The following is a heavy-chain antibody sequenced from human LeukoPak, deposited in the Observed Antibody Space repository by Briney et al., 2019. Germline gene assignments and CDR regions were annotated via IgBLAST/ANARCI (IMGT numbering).Heavy chain of an antibody. CDR2: IYHSGST. CDR3: ARLVGAQTLSI. J-gene: IGHJ3*02. D-gene: IGHD1-26*01. CDR1: GYSISSGYY. V-gene: IGHV4-38-2*02. Sequence: SETLSLTCTVSGYSISSGYYWGWIRQPPGKGLEWIGSIYHSGSTYYNPSLKSRVTISVDTSKNQFSLKLSSVTAADTAVYYCARLVGAQTLSIWGQGTMVTVSS.